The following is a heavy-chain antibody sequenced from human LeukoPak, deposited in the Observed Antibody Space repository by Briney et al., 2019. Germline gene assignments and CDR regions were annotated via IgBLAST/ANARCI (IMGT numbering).Heavy chain of an antibody. CDR2: LVYDARS. CDR1: GFTFTSYS. J-gene: IGHJ4*02. V-gene: IGHV3-33*08. D-gene: IGHD6-19*01. Sequence: GGSLRLSCAASGFTFTSYSMNWVRQAPGKGLEWVARLVYDARSDYANSVKGRFSISRDDSKNTLFLDMSNLRVEDTALYYCARDLSAAFDFWGQGVLVTVSS. CDR3: ARDLSAAFDF.